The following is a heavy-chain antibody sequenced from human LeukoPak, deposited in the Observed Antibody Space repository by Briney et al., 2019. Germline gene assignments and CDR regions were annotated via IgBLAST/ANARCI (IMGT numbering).Heavy chain of an antibody. CDR2: INTDGSSI. D-gene: IGHD3-22*01. J-gene: IGHJ4*02. V-gene: IGHV3-74*01. CDR3: ARDFTPSKYYDSSAYYDY. Sequence: GGSLRLSCAASGFTFSTYWMHWVRQAPGKGLVWVSRINTDGSSISYADSVKGRFTISRDNAKNTLYLQMNSLRAEDTAVYYCARDFTPSKYYDSSAYYDYWGRGTLVTVSS. CDR1: GFTFSTYW.